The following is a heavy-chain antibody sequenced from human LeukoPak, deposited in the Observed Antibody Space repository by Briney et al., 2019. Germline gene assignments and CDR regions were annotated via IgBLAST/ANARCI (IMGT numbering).Heavy chain of an antibody. Sequence: SETLSLTCAVYGGSFSGYYWSWIRQPPGKGLEWIGEVNHSGSTNYNPSLKSRVTISVDTSKNQFSLKLSSVTAADTAVYYCARQFPIYWDGSGKYYFDYWGQGTLVTVSS. V-gene: IGHV4-34*01. CDR3: ARQFPIYWDGSGKYYFDY. D-gene: IGHD3-10*01. CDR1: GGSFSGYY. CDR2: VNHSGST. J-gene: IGHJ4*02.